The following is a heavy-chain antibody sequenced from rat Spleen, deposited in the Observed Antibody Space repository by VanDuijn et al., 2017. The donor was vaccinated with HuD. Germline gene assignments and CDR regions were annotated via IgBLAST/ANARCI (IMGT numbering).Heavy chain of an antibody. CDR2: IWSGGST. D-gene: IGHD1-1*01. CDR3: ARGITTAVGGFDY. CDR1: GFSLTSYH. Sequence: QVQLKESGPGLVQPSQTLSLTCTVSGFSLTSYHVHWVRQPPGKGLEWMGAIWSGGSTDYNSALKSRLSISRDTSKSQVFLRINSLQTEDTAMYFCARGITTAVGGFDYWGQGVMVTVSS. V-gene: IGHV2-27*01. J-gene: IGHJ2*01.